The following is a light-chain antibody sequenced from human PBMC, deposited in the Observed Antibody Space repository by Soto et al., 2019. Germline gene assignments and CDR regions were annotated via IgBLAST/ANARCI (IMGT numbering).Light chain of an antibody. CDR1: SSDINTSRY. CDR2: EVS. J-gene: IGLJ3*02. Sequence: QSVLTQPASVSGSPGQSITISCIGASSDINTSRYVSWYQQHPGKAPKLLIYEVSIQPSGVSSRFSGSRSANTASLTISGLQPEDEADYFCSSDVSGYSLGVFGGGTKVTVL. V-gene: IGLV2-14*01. CDR3: SSDVSGYSLGV.